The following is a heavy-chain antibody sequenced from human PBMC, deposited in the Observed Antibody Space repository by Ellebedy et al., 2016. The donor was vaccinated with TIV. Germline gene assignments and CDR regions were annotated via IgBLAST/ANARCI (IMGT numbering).Heavy chain of an antibody. Sequence: GESLKISXAASGFTFSSYAMSWVRQAPGKGLEWVSAISGSGGSTYYADSVKGRFTISRDNSKNTLYLQMNSLRAEDTAVYYCARGKGYFDYWGQGTLVTVSS. CDR2: ISGSGGST. CDR3: ARGKGYFDY. J-gene: IGHJ4*02. CDR1: GFTFSSYA. V-gene: IGHV3-23*01.